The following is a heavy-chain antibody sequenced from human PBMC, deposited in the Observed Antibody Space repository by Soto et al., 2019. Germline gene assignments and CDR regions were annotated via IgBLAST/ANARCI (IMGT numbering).Heavy chain of an antibody. J-gene: IGHJ4*02. CDR1: WDSVSSDRAT. CDR3: GRVISDTAIDS. V-gene: IGHV6-1*01. D-gene: IGHD1-26*01. CDR2: IYYRSYRSKWYN. Sequence: SQTLSLTCAISWDSVSSDRATWNWIRQSPSRGLEWLGRIYYRSYRSKWYNDYAGFMKSRITFSQDTFKNEISLHLTPVTPDDTAVYYCGRVISDTAIDSWGQGTLVTVSS.